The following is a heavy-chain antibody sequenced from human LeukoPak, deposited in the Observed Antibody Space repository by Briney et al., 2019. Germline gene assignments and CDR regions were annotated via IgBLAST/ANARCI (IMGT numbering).Heavy chain of an antibody. CDR3: TRRSSAAGRQYFDY. CDR2: IKSETDGGTT. V-gene: IGHV3-15*07. Sequence: PGGSLRLSCAASGFTFSSAWMNWVRQAPGKGLEGVGRIKSETDGGTTDYAAPVKGTFTISRDDSENTLYLQMNSLKTEDTAVYYCTRRSSAAGRQYFDYWGQGTLVTVSS. D-gene: IGHD6-13*01. CDR1: GFTFSSAW. J-gene: IGHJ4*02.